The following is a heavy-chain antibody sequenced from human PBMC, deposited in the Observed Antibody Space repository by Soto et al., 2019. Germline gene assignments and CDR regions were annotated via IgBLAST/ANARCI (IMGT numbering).Heavy chain of an antibody. D-gene: IGHD3-3*01. Sequence: PSETLSLTCTVSGGSISSGGYFWSWIRQHPGKGLEWIGYIYYSGSTYYNPSLKSRVTISVDTSKNQFSLKLSSVTAADTAVYYCARVCGYYDFWSGYYRSDYGYYYGMDVWGQGTTVTVSS. CDR3: ARVCGYYDFWSGYYRSDYGYYYGMDV. CDR2: IYYSGST. V-gene: IGHV4-31*03. CDR1: GGSISSGGYF. J-gene: IGHJ6*02.